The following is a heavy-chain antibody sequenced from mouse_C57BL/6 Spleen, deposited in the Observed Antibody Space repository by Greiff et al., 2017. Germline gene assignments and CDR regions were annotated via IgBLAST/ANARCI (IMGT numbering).Heavy chain of an antibody. D-gene: IGHD2-1*01. CDR1: GYAFSSSW. CDR2: IYPGDGDT. V-gene: IGHV1-82*01. J-gene: IGHJ1*03. CDR3: ARRDYGNFYWYFDV. Sequence: VQLQQSGPELVKPGASVKISCKASGYAFSSSWMNWVKQRPGKGLGWIGRIYPGDGDTNSNGKFKGKATLTADKSSSTAYMQLSSLTSEDSAVYFCARRDYGNFYWYFDVWGTGTTVTVSS.